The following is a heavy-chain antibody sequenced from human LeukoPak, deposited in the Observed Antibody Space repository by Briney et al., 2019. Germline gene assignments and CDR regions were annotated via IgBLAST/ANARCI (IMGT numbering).Heavy chain of an antibody. CDR1: GYTFTSYY. CDR2: INPNSGGS. CDR3: ARGPRYGESGYDLGPY. J-gene: IGHJ4*02. D-gene: IGHD5-12*01. V-gene: IGHV1-2*02. Sequence: ASVKVSCKASGYTFTSYYIHWMRQAPGQGLEWVGWINPNSGGSHYAQKFQGRVTMTRDTSISTGYMELTSLRTDDTAVYYCARGPRYGESGYDLGPYWGQGTLVTVSS.